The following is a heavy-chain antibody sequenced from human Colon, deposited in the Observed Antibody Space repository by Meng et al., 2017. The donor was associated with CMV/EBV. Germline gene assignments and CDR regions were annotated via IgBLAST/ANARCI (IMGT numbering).Heavy chain of an antibody. CDR3: ARQKDSTTTFDY. Sequence: EVQVVESGGGLVQPGGPLSLSCAASGLTVSSSYISWVRQAPGKGLEWVSALYAGGTTYYADSVKGRFTISRDNSMNTVYVQMNSLRAEDTAVYYCARQKDSTTTFDYWGQGTLVTVSS. J-gene: IGHJ4*02. CDR2: LYAGGTT. V-gene: IGHV3-66*04. D-gene: IGHD1-26*01. CDR1: GLTVSSSY.